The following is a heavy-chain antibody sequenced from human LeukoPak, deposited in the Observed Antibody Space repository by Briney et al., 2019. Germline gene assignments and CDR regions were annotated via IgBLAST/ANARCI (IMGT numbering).Heavy chain of an antibody. CDR3: ARALGVTPPYYFSYGMDV. V-gene: IGHV3-7*03. Sequence: PGGSLRLSCAASGFTFSSYWMTWVRQAPGKGLEWVANTKQDGIEKYYVDSVKGRFTISRDNAENSMYLQMNSLRAEDTAVYFCARALGVTPPYYFSYGMDVWGKGATVTVSS. CDR1: GFTFSSYW. D-gene: IGHD2-21*02. CDR2: TKQDGIEK. J-gene: IGHJ6*04.